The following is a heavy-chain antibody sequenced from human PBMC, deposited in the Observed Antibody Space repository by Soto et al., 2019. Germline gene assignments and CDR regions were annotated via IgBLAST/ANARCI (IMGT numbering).Heavy chain of an antibody. CDR3: ARDFMITFGGVSHPAPHWFDP. D-gene: IGHD3-16*01. J-gene: IGHJ5*02. Sequence: SETLSLTCAVYGGSFSGYYWSWIRQPPGKGLEWIGEINHSGSTNYNPSLKSRVTISVDTSKNQFSLKLSSVTAADTAVYYCARDFMITFGGVSHPAPHWFDPWGQGTLVTVSS. CDR1: GGSFSGYY. V-gene: IGHV4-34*01. CDR2: INHSGST.